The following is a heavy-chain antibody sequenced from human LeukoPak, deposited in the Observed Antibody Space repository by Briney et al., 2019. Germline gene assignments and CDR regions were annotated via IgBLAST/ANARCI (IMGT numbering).Heavy chain of an antibody. V-gene: IGHV4-38-2*01. D-gene: IGHD6-13*01. CDR2: INHSEST. CDR3: ARGTAAGKRGDFDY. J-gene: IGHJ4*02. CDR1: GYSISSGYY. Sequence: PSETLSLTCAVSGYSISSGYYWGCIRQPPRKGLEWIGEINHSESTNYNPSLKSRVTISVDTSKNQFSLKLSSVTAADTAVYYCARGTAAGKRGDFDYWGQGTLVTVSS.